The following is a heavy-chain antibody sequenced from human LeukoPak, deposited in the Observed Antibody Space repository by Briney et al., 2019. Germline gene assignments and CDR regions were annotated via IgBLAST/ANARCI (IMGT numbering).Heavy chain of an antibody. CDR3: SRGLYCSSTSCYSPIDY. J-gene: IGHJ4*02. V-gene: IGHV1-2*02. D-gene: IGHD2-2*02. Sequence: ASVKVSCKASGYTFTSYGISWVRQAPGQGLEWMGWINPNSGGTNYAQKFQGRVTVTRDTSISTAYMELSRLRSDDTAVYYCSRGLYCSSTSCYSPIDYGGQGTLVTVSS. CDR2: INPNSGGT. CDR1: GYTFTSYG.